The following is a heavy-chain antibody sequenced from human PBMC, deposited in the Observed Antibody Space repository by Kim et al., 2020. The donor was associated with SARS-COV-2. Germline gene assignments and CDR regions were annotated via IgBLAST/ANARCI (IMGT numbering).Heavy chain of an antibody. J-gene: IGHJ3*02. CDR2: IVVGSGNT. D-gene: IGHD1-26*01. CDR1: GFTFTSSA. CDR3: AAPGNSGSFFDAFDI. V-gene: IGHV1-58*02. Sequence: SVKVSCKASGFTFTSSAMQWVRQARGQRLEWIGWIVVGSGNTNYAQKFQERVTITRDMSTSTAYMELSSRRSEDTAVYYCAAPGNSGSFFDAFDIWGQGTMVTVSS.